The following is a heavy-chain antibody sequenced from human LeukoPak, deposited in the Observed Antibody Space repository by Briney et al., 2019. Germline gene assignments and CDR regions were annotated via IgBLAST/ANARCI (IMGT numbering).Heavy chain of an antibody. CDR3: ARKEGGQLVNSRRWFDP. CDR2: ISRSSAYI. CDR1: EFTFSNDS. J-gene: IGHJ5*02. Sequence: GGSLRLSCAASEFTFSNDSVSWVRQAPGKGLEWVSSISRSSAYIYYADSVKGRFTISRDKAKNSVYLFMNSLRAEDTAVYYCARKEGGQLVNSRRWFDPWGQGTLVTVSS. V-gene: IGHV3-21*01. D-gene: IGHD6-13*01.